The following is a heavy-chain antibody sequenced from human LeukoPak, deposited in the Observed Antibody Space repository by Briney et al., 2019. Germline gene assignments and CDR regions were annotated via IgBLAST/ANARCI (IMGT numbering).Heavy chain of an antibody. CDR3: ARAAGYYDSSRNEYFQH. CDR1: GFTFDDYG. V-gene: IGHV3-20*04. D-gene: IGHD3-22*01. CDR2: INWNGGST. Sequence: GGSLRLSCAASGFTFDDYGMSWVRQAPGKGLEWVPGINWNGGSTGYADSVKGRFTISRDNAKNSLYLQMNSLRAEDTALYYCARAAGYYDSSRNEYFQHWGQGTLVTVSS. J-gene: IGHJ1*01.